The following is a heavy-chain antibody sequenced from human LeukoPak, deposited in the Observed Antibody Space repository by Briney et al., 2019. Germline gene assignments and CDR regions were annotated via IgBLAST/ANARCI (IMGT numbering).Heavy chain of an antibody. J-gene: IGHJ4*02. D-gene: IGHD3-16*01. CDR1: GGSISSGGYY. CDR3: ARDLGDLGGYFDY. Sequence: SETLSLTCTVSGGSISSGGYYWSWIRQHPGKGLEWIGYIYYSGGTYYNPSLKSRVTISVDTSKNQFSLKLSSVTAADTAVYYWARDLGDLGGYFDYWGQGTLVTVSS. V-gene: IGHV4-31*03. CDR2: IYYSGGT.